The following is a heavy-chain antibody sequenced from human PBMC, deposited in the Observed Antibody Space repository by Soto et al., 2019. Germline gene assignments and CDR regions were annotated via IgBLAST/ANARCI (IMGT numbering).Heavy chain of an antibody. J-gene: IGHJ6*02. CDR2: IIPIFGTA. CDR1: GGTFSSYA. Sequence: SVKVSCKASGGTFSSYAISWVRQAPGQGLEWMGGIIPIFGTANYAQKFRGRVTITADESTSTAYMELSGLRSEDTAVYYCAREKRIFGVVIPAYYYYGMDVWGQGTTVAVS. V-gene: IGHV1-69*13. CDR3: AREKRIFGVVIPAYYYYGMDV. D-gene: IGHD3-3*01.